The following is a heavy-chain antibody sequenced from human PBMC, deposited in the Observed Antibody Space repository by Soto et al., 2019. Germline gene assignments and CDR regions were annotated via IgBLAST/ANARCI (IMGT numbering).Heavy chain of an antibody. J-gene: IGHJ4*02. CDR3: ARRLYYYDSSGYYVRSYFDY. CDR2: INHSGST. V-gene: IGHV4-34*01. CDR1: GGSFSGYS. Sequence: SETLSVTGAVYGGSFSGYSWSWIRQPPGKGLEWIGEINHSGSTNYNPSLKSRVTISVDTSKNQFSLKLSSVTAADTAVYYCARRLYYYDSSGYYVRSYFDYWGQGTLVSVSS. D-gene: IGHD3-22*01.